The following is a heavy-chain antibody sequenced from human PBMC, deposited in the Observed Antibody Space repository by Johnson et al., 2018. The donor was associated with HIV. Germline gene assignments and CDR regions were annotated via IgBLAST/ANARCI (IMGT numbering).Heavy chain of an antibody. CDR3: ARFLAFDI. CDR2: IWYDGSNK. V-gene: IGHV3-33*08. J-gene: IGHJ3*02. CDR1: GFTFSSYG. Sequence: QVQLVESGGGVVRPGGSLRLSCVASGFTFSSYGMHWVRQAPGKGLEWGAGIWYDGSNKYYADSVKGRFTITRDNSKNTLHLQMNSLRAEDTAVYYCARFLAFDIWGQGTMFTVSS.